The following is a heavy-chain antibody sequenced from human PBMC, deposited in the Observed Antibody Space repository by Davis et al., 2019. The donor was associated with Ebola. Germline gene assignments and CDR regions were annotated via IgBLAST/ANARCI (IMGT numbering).Heavy chain of an antibody. CDR3: ARGAARYSGYDFTYYYYGMDV. Sequence: PSETLSLTCAVYGGSFSGYYWSWIRQPPGKGLEWLGEINHSGSTKYNPSLKSRVTISVDTSKNQFSLKLSSVTAADTAVYYCARGAARYSGYDFTYYYYGMDVWGQGTTVTVSS. D-gene: IGHD5-12*01. V-gene: IGHV4-34*01. J-gene: IGHJ6*02. CDR1: GGSFSGYY. CDR2: INHSGST.